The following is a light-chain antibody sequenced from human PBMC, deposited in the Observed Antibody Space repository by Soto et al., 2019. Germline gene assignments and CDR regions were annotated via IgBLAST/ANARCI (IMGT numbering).Light chain of an antibody. Sequence: EIVLTQSPGTLSLSPVERATLSCRASQSVSSNLAWYQQKPGQAPRLLIYGASSRATGIPDRFSGSGSGTDFTLTISRLEPEDFAVYYCQQYGSSPPYTFGQGTRLEIK. CDR1: QSVSSN. V-gene: IGKV3-20*01. CDR2: GAS. CDR3: QQYGSSPPYT. J-gene: IGKJ5*01.